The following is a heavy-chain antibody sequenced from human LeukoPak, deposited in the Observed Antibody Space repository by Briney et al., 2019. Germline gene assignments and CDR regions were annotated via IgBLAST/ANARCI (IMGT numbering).Heavy chain of an antibody. CDR3: AKIEGKYQLANIPDS. CDR1: GFTFSYFG. CDR2: IRYDGSNE. J-gene: IGHJ4*02. Sequence: PGGSLRLSCVASGFTFSYFGMHCVRQAPGKGLEWVAFIRYDGSNEYYAESVKGRFTISRDNSKNTLYLQMNSLRVEDTAAYYCAKIEGKYQLANIPDSWGQGTLVTVSS. V-gene: IGHV3-30*02. D-gene: IGHD2-2*01.